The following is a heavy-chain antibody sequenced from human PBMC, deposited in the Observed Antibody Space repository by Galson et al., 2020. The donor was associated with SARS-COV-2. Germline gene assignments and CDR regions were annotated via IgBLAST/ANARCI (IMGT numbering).Heavy chain of an antibody. V-gene: IGHV4-39*07. D-gene: IGHD5-12*01. J-gene: IGHJ4*02. CDR3: AREPAGYKSDY. Sequence: SETLSLTCTVSGGSIRSGTYYWGWIRQPPGKGLEWIGSIDYSGGTHYKTSLKSRVTVSVDTSKNQFFLNLRSVTTADTAVYYCAREPAGYKSDYWGQGTLVTVSS. CDR2: IDYSGGT. CDR1: GGSIRSGTYY.